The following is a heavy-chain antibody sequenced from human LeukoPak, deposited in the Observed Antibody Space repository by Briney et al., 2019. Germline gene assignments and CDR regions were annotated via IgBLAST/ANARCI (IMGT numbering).Heavy chain of an antibody. CDR3: ARSPAYYYYYMDV. CDR1: GGSFSGYY. CDR2: INHSGST. Sequence: SETLSLTCAVYGGSFSGYYWSWIRQPPGKGLEWIGEINHSGSTNYNPSLKGRVTISVDTSKNQFSPKLSSVTAADTAVYYCARSPAYYYYYMDVWGKGTTVTVSS. V-gene: IGHV4-34*01. J-gene: IGHJ6*03. D-gene: IGHD2-2*01.